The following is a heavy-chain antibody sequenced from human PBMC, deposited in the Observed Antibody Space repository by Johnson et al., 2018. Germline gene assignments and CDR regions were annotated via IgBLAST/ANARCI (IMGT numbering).Heavy chain of an antibody. CDR3: AKGVAVREVGYFDS. V-gene: IGHV3-30*18. CDR2: ISTNVNNK. D-gene: IGHD6-19*01. J-gene: IGHJ4*02. CDR1: GFTFSNYD. Sequence: QVQLVQSGGGVVQPGRSLRLSCAASGFTFSNYDMHWVRQAPGKGLEWVTLISTNVNNKYYTDSVKGRFTISRDNFRNTVDLQLDSLQPEDTAVYYCAKGVAVREVGYFDSWGQGALVTVSS.